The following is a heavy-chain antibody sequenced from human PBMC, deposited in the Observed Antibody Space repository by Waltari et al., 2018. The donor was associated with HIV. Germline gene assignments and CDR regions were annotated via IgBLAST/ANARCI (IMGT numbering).Heavy chain of an antibody. Sequence: EVQLVESGGVVVQPGGSLRLSCAASGFTFDDYTMHWVRQAPGKGLGWVSLISWDGGSTYYADSVKGRFTISRDNSKNSLYLQMNSLRTEDTALYYCAKETSHSSDLDYWGQGTLVTVSS. D-gene: IGHD3-22*01. J-gene: IGHJ4*02. CDR2: ISWDGGST. CDR1: GFTFDDYT. V-gene: IGHV3-43*01. CDR3: AKETSHSSDLDY.